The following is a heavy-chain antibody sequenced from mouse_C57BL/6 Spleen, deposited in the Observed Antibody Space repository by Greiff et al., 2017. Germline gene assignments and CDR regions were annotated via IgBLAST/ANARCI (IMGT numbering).Heavy chain of an antibody. V-gene: IGHV5-4*01. Sequence: EVQVVESGGGLVKPGGSLKLSCAASGFTFSSYAMSWVRQTPEKRLEWVATISDGGSYTYYPDNVKGRFTISRDNAKNNLYLQMSHLKSEDTAMYYCARGDDYDEGGYAMDYWGQGTSVTVSS. CDR3: ARGDDYDEGGYAMDY. D-gene: IGHD2-4*01. J-gene: IGHJ4*01. CDR1: GFTFSSYA. CDR2: ISDGGSYT.